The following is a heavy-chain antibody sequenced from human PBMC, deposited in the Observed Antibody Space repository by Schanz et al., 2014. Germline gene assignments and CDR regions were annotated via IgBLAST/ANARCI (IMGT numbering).Heavy chain of an antibody. D-gene: IGHD2-2*01. CDR3: ARGGFFDSTSFDS. V-gene: IGHV1-46*02. CDR2: INPSSGTT. Sequence: QVQLVQSGAEVKKPGASVKVSCKVSGYSLNELSMHWVRQAPGQGLEWMGKINPSSGTTRIAQNFQDRLTVTRDTSTSTVNMELSSLRSEDTAVYYCARGGFFDSTSFDSWGQGTLVTVSS. CDR1: GYSLNELS. J-gene: IGHJ4*02.